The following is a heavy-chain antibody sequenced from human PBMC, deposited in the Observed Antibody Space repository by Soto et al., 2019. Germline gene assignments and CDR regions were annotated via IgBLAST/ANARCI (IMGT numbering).Heavy chain of an antibody. D-gene: IGHD6-6*01. J-gene: IGHJ4*02. CDR3: AREGEIAARRPLGKKAYYFDY. Sequence: SETLSLTCTVSGGSISSGGYYWRWIRQHPGKGLEWIGYIYYSGSTYYNPSLKSRVTISVDTSKNQFSLKLSSVTAADTAVYYCAREGEIAARRPLGKKAYYFDYWGQGTLVTVSS. CDR1: GGSISSGGYY. V-gene: IGHV4-31*03. CDR2: IYYSGST.